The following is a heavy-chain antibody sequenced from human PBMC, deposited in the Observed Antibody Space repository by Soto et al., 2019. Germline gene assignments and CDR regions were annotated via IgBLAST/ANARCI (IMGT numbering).Heavy chain of an antibody. D-gene: IGHD5-12*01. CDR1: GFTFSSYG. CDR2: ISSDGSDK. Sequence: QVQLVESGGGVVQPGRSLRLSCAASGFTFSSYGMHWVRQAPGKGLEWVAVISSDGSDKYYADSVKGRFTISRDNSKNTLYLQMNSLRAEDTAVYYCARDRSGTWTFDYWGQGTLVTVSS. V-gene: IGHV3-30*03. CDR3: ARDRSGTWTFDY. J-gene: IGHJ4*02.